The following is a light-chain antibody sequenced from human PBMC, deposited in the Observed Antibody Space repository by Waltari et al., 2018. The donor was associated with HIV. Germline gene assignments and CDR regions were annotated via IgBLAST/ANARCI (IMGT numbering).Light chain of an antibody. CDR1: ISVVGGTS. J-gene: IGLJ2*01. Sequence: QSVLTQPPSASGTPRPRVTISFSGGISVVGGTSVNWYQHPPGAAPKLPVPSNKERPSGVPERFSASKSGTSASLAISGLQSEDEADYYCADWDDRIKGPVFGGGTRLTVL. CDR2: SNK. V-gene: IGLV1-44*01. CDR3: ADWDDRIKGPV.